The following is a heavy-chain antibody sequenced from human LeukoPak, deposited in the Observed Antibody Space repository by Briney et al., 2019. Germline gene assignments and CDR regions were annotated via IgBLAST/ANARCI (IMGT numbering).Heavy chain of an antibody. J-gene: IGHJ4*02. V-gene: IGHV4-31*03. Sequence: SGPALVKPTQTLTLTCTFSGFSLSTSGMCVSWIRQHPGKGLEWIGYIYYSGSTYYNPSLKSRVTISVDTSKNQFSLKLSSVTAADTAVYYCASSRTVRGTSGYFDYWGQGTLVTVSS. D-gene: IGHD1-1*01. CDR2: IYYSGST. CDR3: ASSRTVRGTSGYFDY. CDR1: GFSLSTSGMC.